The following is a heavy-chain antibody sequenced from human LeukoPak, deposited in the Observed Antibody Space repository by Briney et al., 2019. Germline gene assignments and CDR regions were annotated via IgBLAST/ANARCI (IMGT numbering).Heavy chain of an antibody. CDR1: GYTFTSYD. J-gene: IGHJ1*01. CDR2: MNPNSGNT. D-gene: IGHD6-19*01. CDR3: ARGLRDSSGREYFQH. Sequence: ASVKVSCKASGYTFTSYDISWVRQATGQGLEWMGWMNPNSGNTGYAQTFRGRVTMTRNTSISTAYMELSSLRSEDTAVYYCARGLRDSSGREYFQHWGQGTLVTVSS. V-gene: IGHV1-8*01.